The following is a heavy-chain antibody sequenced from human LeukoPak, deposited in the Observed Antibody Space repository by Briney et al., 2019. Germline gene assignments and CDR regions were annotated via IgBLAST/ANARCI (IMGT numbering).Heavy chain of an antibody. CDR3: ARVVRYSSGPLTDLLPYYFDY. CDR2: IIPIFVTA. CDR1: GGTFSSYA. V-gene: IGHV1-69*13. Sequence: SVKVSCKASGGTFSSYAISWVRQAPGQGLEWMGGIIPIFVTASFAQRFQGRVTITADESTSTAYMELSSLRSEDTAVYYCARVVRYSSGPLTDLLPYYFDYWGQGTLVTVSS. J-gene: IGHJ4*02. D-gene: IGHD6-19*01.